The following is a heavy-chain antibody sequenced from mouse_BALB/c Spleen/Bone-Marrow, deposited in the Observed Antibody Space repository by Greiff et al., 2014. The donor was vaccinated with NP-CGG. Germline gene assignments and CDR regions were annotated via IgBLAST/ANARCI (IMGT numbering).Heavy chain of an antibody. D-gene: IGHD2-10*02. CDR3: ARGGYGNVYYAMDY. CDR2: INPYNDGT. CDR1: GYTFTSYV. Sequence: VQLKESGPELVKPGASVKMSCKASGYTFTSYVMHWVKQKPGQGLEWIGYINPYNDGTKYNEKLKCKATLTSDKSSSTAYMELSSLTSEDSAVYYCARGGYGNVYYAMDYWGQGTSVTVSS. V-gene: IGHV1-14*01. J-gene: IGHJ4*01.